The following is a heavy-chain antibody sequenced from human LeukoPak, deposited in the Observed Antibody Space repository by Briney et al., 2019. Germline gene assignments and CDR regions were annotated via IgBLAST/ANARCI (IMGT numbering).Heavy chain of an antibody. D-gene: IGHD6-13*01. V-gene: IGHV3-66*01. Sequence: GGSLRLSCAASGFTVSSNYMSWVGQAPGKGREWVSVIYSGGSTYYADSVKGRFTISRDNSKNTLYLQMNSLRAEDTAVYYCAGGARRQQPFDYWGQGTLVTVSS. CDR1: GFTVSSNY. CDR2: IYSGGST. J-gene: IGHJ4*02. CDR3: AGGARRQQPFDY.